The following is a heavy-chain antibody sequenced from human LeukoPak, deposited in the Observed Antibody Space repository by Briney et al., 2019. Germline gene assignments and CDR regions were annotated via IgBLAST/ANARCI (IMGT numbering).Heavy chain of an antibody. CDR3: TTLVGAPTY. J-gene: IGHJ4*02. CDR1: GFTFKYAW. V-gene: IGHV3-15*01. D-gene: IGHD1-26*01. Sequence: GGSLRLSCAASGFTFKYAWMTWVHQAPGKGPEWVGRIKSKSDGETKDYAAAVKSRFSLSRDDSINTVYLQMTSLKTDDTAVYYCTTLVGAPTYWGQGTLVTVSS. CDR2: IKSKSDGETK.